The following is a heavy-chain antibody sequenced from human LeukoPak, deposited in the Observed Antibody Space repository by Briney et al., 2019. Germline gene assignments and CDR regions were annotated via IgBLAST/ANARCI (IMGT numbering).Heavy chain of an antibody. D-gene: IGHD3-10*01. CDR2: IYGSGST. CDR1: GGSISSY. V-gene: IGHV4-4*07. J-gene: IGHJ3*02. CDR3: ASNPGLWFGELKDAFDI. Sequence: SETLSLTCTVSGGSISSYWSWIRQPAGKGLEWIGRIYGSGSTNYNPSLKSRVTMSLDTSKNQFSLKLSSVTAADTAVYYCASNPGLWFGELKDAFDIWGQGTMVTVSS.